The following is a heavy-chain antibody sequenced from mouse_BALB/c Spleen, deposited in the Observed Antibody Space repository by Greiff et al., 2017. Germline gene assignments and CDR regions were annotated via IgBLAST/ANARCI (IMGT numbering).Heavy chain of an antibody. V-gene: IGHV1-5*01. CDR2: IYPGNSDT. D-gene: IGHD1-1*02. Sequence: EVQGVESGTVLARPGASVKMSCKASGYTFTSYWMHWVKQRPGQGLEWIGAIYPGNSDTSYNQKFKGKAKLTAVTSTSTAYMELSSLTNEDSAVYYCTSSPNYALDYWGQGTLVTVSA. CDR3: TSSPNYALDY. CDR1: GYTFTSYW. J-gene: IGHJ3*01.